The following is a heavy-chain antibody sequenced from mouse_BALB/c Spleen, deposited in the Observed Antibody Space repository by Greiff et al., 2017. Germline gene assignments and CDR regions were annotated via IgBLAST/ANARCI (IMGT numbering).Heavy chain of an antibody. CDR1: GYSITSGYY. CDR3: SRDYDGYYSWFAY. J-gene: IGHJ3*01. V-gene: IGHV3-6*02. CDR2: ISYDGSN. Sequence: VQLKESGPGLVKPSQSLSLTCSVTGYSITSGYYWNWIRQFPGNKLEWMGYISYDGSNNYNPSLKNRISIARDTSKNQFFLKLNSVTTEDTATYYCSRDYDGYYSWFAYWGQGTLVTVSA. D-gene: IGHD2-3*01.